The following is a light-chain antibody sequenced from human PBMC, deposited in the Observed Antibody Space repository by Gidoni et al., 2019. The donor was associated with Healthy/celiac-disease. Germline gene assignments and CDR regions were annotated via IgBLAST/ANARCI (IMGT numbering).Light chain of an antibody. CDR3: QQRSNWPPST. CDR1: QSVSSY. CDR2: DAS. Sequence: EIVLTQSPATLSLSPGERATRSCRASQSVSSYLAWYQRKPGQAPRLLIYDASNRATGIPARFSGSGSVTDFTLTISSLEPEDFAVYYCQQRSNWPPSTFGGGTKVEIK. J-gene: IGKJ4*01. V-gene: IGKV3-11*01.